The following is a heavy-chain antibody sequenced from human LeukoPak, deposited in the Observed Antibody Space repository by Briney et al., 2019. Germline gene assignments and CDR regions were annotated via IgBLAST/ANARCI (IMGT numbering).Heavy chain of an antibody. V-gene: IGHV3-53*01. D-gene: IGHD6-19*01. CDR1: GFTVSSNY. CDR3: ARAHSSGWSYYFDY. J-gene: IGHJ4*02. Sequence: GGSLRLSCAASGFTVSSNYMSWVRQAPGKGLEWVSIIYSGGSTYYADSVKGRFTISRDNSKNTLYLQMNSLRAEDTAVYYCARAHSSGWSYYFDYWGQGTLVTVSS. CDR2: IYSGGST.